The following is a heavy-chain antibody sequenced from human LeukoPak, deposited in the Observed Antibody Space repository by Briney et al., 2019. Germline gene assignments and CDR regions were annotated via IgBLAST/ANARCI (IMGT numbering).Heavy chain of an antibody. V-gene: IGHV4-59*01. CDR2: IYYSGNT. D-gene: IGHD5-12*01. CDR3: ARVGGYSGYDPIDY. J-gene: IGHJ4*02. CDR1: GGSLSRYY. Sequence: SETLSLTCTVSGGSLSRYYWSWIRQPPEKGLEWIGYIYYSGNTNYNPSLTSRVTISVDTSKNQFSLKLSSVTAADTAVYYCARVGGYSGYDPIDYWGQGTLVTVSS.